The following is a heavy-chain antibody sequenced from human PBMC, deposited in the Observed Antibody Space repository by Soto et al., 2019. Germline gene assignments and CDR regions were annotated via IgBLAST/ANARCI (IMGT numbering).Heavy chain of an antibody. Sequence: GESLKISCQGSGYRFSSQWIAWVRQMPGKGLEWMGIIYPGDSDTRYSPSFQGQVTISADKSISTAFLQWSSLKASDTAIYYCGRGLERDVVRGFKYYFYYYGMDVWGQGTTVTVSS. J-gene: IGHJ6*02. CDR2: IYPGDSDT. CDR3: GRGLERDVVRGFKYYFYYYGMDV. V-gene: IGHV5-51*01. D-gene: IGHD3-10*01. CDR1: GYRFSSQW.